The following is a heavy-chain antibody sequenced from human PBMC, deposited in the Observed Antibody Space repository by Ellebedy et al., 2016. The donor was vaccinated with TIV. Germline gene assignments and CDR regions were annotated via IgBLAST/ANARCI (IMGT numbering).Heavy chain of an antibody. CDR1: RFSFSNYY. CDR3: ASLWIGLAGAYFEH. J-gene: IGHJ4*02. CDR2: INTRNSLI. Sequence: GGSLRLSCAASRFSFSNYYMSWVRQAPGKGLEWVSSINTRNSLIYYADSVKGRFTISSDNAQKSLYLQLSSLRAEDTAVYYCASLWIGLAGAYFEHWGQGSQVTVSS. D-gene: IGHD6-19*01. V-gene: IGHV3-21*01.